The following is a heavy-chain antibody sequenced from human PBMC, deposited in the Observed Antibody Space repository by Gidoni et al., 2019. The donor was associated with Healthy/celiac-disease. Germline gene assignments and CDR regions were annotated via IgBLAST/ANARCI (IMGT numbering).Heavy chain of an antibody. CDR3: ARDMTVGELFCPEYYGMDV. Sequence: EVQLVASGGGLVQPGGSLRLSCAPSGFHFSTYWMRWARHAPGKGLEWVANIKQDGSEKYYVDSVKGRFTISRDNAKNSLYLQMNSLRAEDTAVYYCARDMTVGELFCPEYYGMDVWGQGTTVTVSS. CDR1: GFHFSTYW. D-gene: IGHD3-10*01. J-gene: IGHJ6*02. CDR2: IKQDGSEK. V-gene: IGHV3-7*01.